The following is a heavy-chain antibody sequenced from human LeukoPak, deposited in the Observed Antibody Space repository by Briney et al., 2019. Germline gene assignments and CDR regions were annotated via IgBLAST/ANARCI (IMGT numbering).Heavy chain of an antibody. Sequence: SGGSLRLSCAASGFTFSSYDMSWVRQAPGKGLEWVSAISGSGGRTYYADSVKGRFTISRDNSKNTLYLQMNSLRAEDTAVYYCANLESATVTTPDFDYWGQGTLVTVSS. CDR2: ISGSGGRT. CDR1: GFTFSSYD. V-gene: IGHV3-23*01. D-gene: IGHD4-17*01. J-gene: IGHJ4*02. CDR3: ANLESATVTTPDFDY.